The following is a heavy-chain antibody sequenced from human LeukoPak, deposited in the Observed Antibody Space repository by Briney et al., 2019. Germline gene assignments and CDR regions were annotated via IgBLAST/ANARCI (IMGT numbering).Heavy chain of an antibody. J-gene: IGHJ6*02. CDR2: ISGSGGDT. V-gene: IGHV3-23*01. Sequence: QSGGSLRLSCTASGFTFSNYAMNWVRQAPGRGLEWVSTISGSGGDTYYADSVKGRFTISRDNSENTLFLLMNSLRAEDTAVYYCAQYCSGGGCWSYYYYCMDVWGQGTTVTVSS. CDR1: GFTFSNYA. CDR3: AQYCSGGGCWSYYYYCMDV. D-gene: IGHD2-15*01.